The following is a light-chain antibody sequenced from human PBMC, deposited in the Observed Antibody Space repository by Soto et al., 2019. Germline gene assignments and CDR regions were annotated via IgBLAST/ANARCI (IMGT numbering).Light chain of an antibody. CDR2: DVS. J-gene: IGLJ3*02. V-gene: IGLV2-18*02. Sequence: QSVLTQPPSVSGSPGQSVTISCTGTSSDVGSYNRVSWYQQPPGTAPQLIIYDVSNRPSGVPDRFSGSKSGNTASLTISGLQAEDEADYYCSSYTTSITLVFGGGTKLTVL. CDR3: SSYTTSITLV. CDR1: SSDVGSYNR.